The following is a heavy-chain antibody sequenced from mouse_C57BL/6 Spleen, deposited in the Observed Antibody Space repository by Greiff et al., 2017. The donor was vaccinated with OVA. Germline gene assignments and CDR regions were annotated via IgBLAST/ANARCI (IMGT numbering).Heavy chain of an antibody. CDR2: IYPGDGDT. J-gene: IGHJ3*01. D-gene: IGHD3-2*02. V-gene: IGHV1-82*01. Sequence: VKLLESGPELVKPGASVKISCKASGYAFSSSWMNWVKQRPGKGLEWIGRIYPGDGDTNYNGKFKGKATLTADKSSSTAYMQLSSLTSEDSAVYFCARSELRLQIAYWGQGTLVTVSA. CDR3: ARSELRLQIAY. CDR1: GYAFSSSW.